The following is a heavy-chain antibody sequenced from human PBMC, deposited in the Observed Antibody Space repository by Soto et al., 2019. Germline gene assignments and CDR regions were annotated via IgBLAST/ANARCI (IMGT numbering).Heavy chain of an antibody. V-gene: IGHV1-69*01. Sequence: QVQLVQSGAEVKKPGSSVKVSCKASGGTFSSYAISWVRQAPGQGLEWMGGIIPSFGTANYAQKFQGRVTITADESTSTAYMELSSLRSEDTAVYYCARGLGHIVVVPAAINWFDPWGQGTLVTVSS. D-gene: IGHD2-2*01. CDR2: IIPSFGTA. J-gene: IGHJ5*02. CDR1: GGTFSSYA. CDR3: ARGLGHIVVVPAAINWFDP.